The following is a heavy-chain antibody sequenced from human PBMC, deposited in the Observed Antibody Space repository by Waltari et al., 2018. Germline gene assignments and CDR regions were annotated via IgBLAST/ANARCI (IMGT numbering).Heavy chain of an antibody. CDR2: ISSSSSTI. D-gene: IGHD1-26*01. Sequence: EVQLVESGGGLVQPGGSLRLSCAASGFTFSSYSMNWVRQAPGKGLEWVSYISSSSSTIYYADSVKGRFTISRDNAKNSLYLQMNSLRAEDTAVYYCARGGYARELLHWGQGTMVTVSS. J-gene: IGHJ3*01. V-gene: IGHV3-48*04. CDR1: GFTFSSYS. CDR3: ARGGYARELLH.